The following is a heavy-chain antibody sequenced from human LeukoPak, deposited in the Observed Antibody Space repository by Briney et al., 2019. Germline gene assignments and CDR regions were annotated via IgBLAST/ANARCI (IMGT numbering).Heavy chain of an antibody. CDR3: ARGLMSMVRDV. Sequence: ASVKVSFKASGYTFTSYFIHWVRQAPGQGLEWMGTINPSGGSTTYAQKFQGRVTMTRDTSTSTVYMELSSLRSDDTAVYCCARGLMSMVRDVWGQGTTVTVSS. CDR1: GYTFTSYF. CDR2: INPSGGST. V-gene: IGHV1-46*01. J-gene: IGHJ6*02. D-gene: IGHD3-10*01.